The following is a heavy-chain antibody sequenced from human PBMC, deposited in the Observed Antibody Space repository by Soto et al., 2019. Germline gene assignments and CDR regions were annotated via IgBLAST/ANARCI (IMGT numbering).Heavy chain of an antibody. CDR2: INAGNGNT. CDR1: GYTFTSYA. J-gene: IGHJ6*02. Sequence: ASVKVSCKASGYTFTSYAMHWVRQAPGQRLEWMGWINAGNGNTKYSQKLQGRVTMTTDTSTSTAYMELSSLRSEDTAVYYCARGLSVGQRTYYDFWSGPTDPYYYYGMDVWGQGTTVTVSS. D-gene: IGHD3-3*01. CDR3: ARGLSVGQRTYYDFWSGPTDPYYYYGMDV. V-gene: IGHV1-3*01.